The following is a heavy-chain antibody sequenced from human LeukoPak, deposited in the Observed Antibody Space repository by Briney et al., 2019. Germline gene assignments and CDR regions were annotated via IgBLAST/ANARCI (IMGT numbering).Heavy chain of an antibody. J-gene: IGHJ6*04. CDR2: IWYDGGKK. Sequence: PGRSLRLSCAASGFTFGSFGMHWVRQAPGKGLEWVAVIWYDGGKKLYPDSVRGRFTISRDNSKNTLDLQMNSLRAEDTAVYYCARDAYGGDGFGGGMDVWGKGTTVTVSS. CDR3: ARDAYGGDGFGGGMDV. V-gene: IGHV3-33*01. CDR1: GFTFGSFG. D-gene: IGHD4-23*01.